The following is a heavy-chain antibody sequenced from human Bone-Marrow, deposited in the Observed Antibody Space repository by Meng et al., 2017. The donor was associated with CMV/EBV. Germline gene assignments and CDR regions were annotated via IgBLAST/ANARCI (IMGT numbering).Heavy chain of an antibody. CDR1: GLTFSSYA. CDR2: ISYDGSNI. V-gene: IGHV3-30-3*01. J-gene: IGHJ6*01. D-gene: IGHD2-2*01. CDR3: ARESTPNYCSSTSCYPPYYYYYGMDV. Sequence: GESLKISCAASGLTFSSYAMYWVRQAPGKGPEWVAVISYDGSNIKYADSVKGRFTISRDNSKNTLFLQMNRLRAEDTAVYYCARESTPNYCSSTSCYPPYYYYYGMDVWGQGTTVTVSS.